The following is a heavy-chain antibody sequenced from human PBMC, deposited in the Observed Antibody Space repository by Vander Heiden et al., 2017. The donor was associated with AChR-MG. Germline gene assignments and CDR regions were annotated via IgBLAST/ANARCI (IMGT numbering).Heavy chain of an antibody. J-gene: IGHJ3*02. CDR1: GGSISSGGYY. Sequence: QVHLQDSGPGLVQPSQTLSLTCTVSGGSISSGGYYWSWSRQHPGKGLEWIGYIYYSGSTYYNPSLKSRVTISVDTSKNQFSLKLSSATAADTAVYYCARRAGCSGGSCYAVGAFDIWGQGTMVTVSS. V-gene: IGHV4-31*03. D-gene: IGHD2-15*01. CDR2: IYYSGST. CDR3: ARRAGCSGGSCYAVGAFDI.